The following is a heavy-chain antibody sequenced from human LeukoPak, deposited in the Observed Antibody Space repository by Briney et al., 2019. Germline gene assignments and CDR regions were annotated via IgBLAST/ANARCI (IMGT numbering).Heavy chain of an antibody. Sequence: GASVKVSCKASGYTFTDYYIHWVRQAPGQGLEWMGWINPNSGGSNYAQNFQGRVTMTRDTSISTAYMELTRLRSDDTAVYYCARSIVVVPAADGWGQGTLVTVSS. CDR3: ARSIVVVPAADG. CDR1: GYTFTDYY. D-gene: IGHD2-2*01. J-gene: IGHJ4*02. V-gene: IGHV1-2*02. CDR2: INPNSGGS.